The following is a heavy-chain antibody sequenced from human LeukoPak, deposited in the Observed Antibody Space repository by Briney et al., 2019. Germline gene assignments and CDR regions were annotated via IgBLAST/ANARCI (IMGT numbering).Heavy chain of an antibody. CDR1: GYTFTGYY. V-gene: IGHV1-2*02. CDR3: ARDITVTTSYYYGMDV. Sequence: GASVKVSCKASGYTFTGYYMHWVRQAPGQGLEWMGWINPNSGGTNYAQKFQGRVTMTRDTSISTAYMELSRLRSDDTAVYYCARDITVTTSYYYGMDVWGQGTTVTVSS. J-gene: IGHJ6*02. D-gene: IGHD4-17*01. CDR2: INPNSGGT.